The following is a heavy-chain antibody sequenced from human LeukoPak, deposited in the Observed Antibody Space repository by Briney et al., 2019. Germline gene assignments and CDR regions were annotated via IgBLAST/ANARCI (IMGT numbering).Heavy chain of an antibody. Sequence: VKVSCKASGYTFTSYDINWVRQATGQGLEWMGWMNPNSGNTGYAQKFQGRVAITRNTSISTAYMELSSLRSEDTAVYYCARGGVMVRGVINYYYYMDVWGEGTTVTVSS. CDR3: ARGGVMVRGVINYYYYMDV. V-gene: IGHV1-8*03. CDR2: MNPNSGNT. D-gene: IGHD3-10*01. CDR1: GYTFTSYD. J-gene: IGHJ6*03.